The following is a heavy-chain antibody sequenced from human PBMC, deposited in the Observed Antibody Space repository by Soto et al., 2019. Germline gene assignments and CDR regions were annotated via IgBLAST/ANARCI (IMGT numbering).Heavy chain of an antibody. V-gene: IGHV4-39*01. Sequence: SETLSLTCTVSGGSISSSSYYWGWIRQPPGKGLEWIGSIYYSGSTYYNPSLKSRVTISVDTSKNQFSLKLSSVTAADTAVYYCARQPYDYIWGSYRLYYYYMDVWGKGTTVTVSS. CDR1: GGSISSSSYY. CDR2: IYYSGST. D-gene: IGHD3-16*02. CDR3: ARQPYDYIWGSYRLYYYYMDV. J-gene: IGHJ6*03.